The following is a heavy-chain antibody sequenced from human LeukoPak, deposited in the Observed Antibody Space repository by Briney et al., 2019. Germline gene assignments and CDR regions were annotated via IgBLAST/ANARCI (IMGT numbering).Heavy chain of an antibody. V-gene: IGHV1-18*01. Sequence: ASVKVSCKASGYTFTSYGINWVRQAPGQGLEWMGWISAYNGNTIYAQKLQGRVTMTTDTSTSTAYMELRSLRSDDTAVYYCARGHYVQPYDASDIWGQGTMVTVSS. CDR1: GYTFTSYG. J-gene: IGHJ3*02. D-gene: IGHD3-10*02. CDR3: ARGHYVQPYDASDI. CDR2: ISAYNGNT.